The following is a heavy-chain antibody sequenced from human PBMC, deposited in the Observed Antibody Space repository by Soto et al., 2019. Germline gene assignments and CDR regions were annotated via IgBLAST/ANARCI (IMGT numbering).Heavy chain of an antibody. J-gene: IGHJ4*02. D-gene: IGHD6-19*01. V-gene: IGHV3-48*02. Sequence: GGSLRLSCVASGFSLANYPMNWVRQTPGKGLEWISYSSPRGDTIYYADSVEGRFTISRDNAKNSLSLHMSSLRDEDSALYYCAKGPHTNVGWPYYFESWGQGVPVTVSS. CDR1: GFSLANYP. CDR3: AKGPHTNVGWPYYFES. CDR2: SSPRGDTI.